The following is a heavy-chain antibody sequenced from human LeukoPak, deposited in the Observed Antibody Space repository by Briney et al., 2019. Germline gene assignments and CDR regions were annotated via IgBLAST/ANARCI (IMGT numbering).Heavy chain of an antibody. D-gene: IGHD2-8*01. Sequence: GGSLRLSCAASGFTFSSYGMHWVRQAPGKGLEWEAYIQYDGSNEQYADSVKGRFSISRDSSKNILYLQMNSLRAEDTAVYYCAKDRCSNGIGCYYYYMDVWGKGTTVTISS. CDR3: AKDRCSNGIGCYYYYMDV. J-gene: IGHJ6*03. V-gene: IGHV3-30*02. CDR1: GFTFSSYG. CDR2: IQYDGSNE.